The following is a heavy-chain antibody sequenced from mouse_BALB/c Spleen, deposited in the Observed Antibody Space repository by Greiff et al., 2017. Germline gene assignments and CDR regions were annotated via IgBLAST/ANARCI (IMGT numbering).Heavy chain of an antibody. CDR2: ISTYYGDA. Sequence: QVQLKQSGAELVRPGVSVKISCKGSGYTFTDYAMHWVKQSHAKSLEWIGVISTYYGDASYNQKFKGKATMTVDKSSSTAYMELARLTSEDSAIYYCARGSDYDRGVGDFDYWGQGTTLTVSS. CDR3: ARGSDYDRGVGDFDY. V-gene: IGHV1S137*01. J-gene: IGHJ2*01. D-gene: IGHD2-4*01. CDR1: GYTFTDYA.